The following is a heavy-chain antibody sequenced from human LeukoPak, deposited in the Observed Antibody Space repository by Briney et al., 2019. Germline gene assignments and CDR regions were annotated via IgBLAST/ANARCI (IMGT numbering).Heavy chain of an antibody. CDR1: AGSISNYY. V-gene: IGHV4-4*07. Sequence: SETLSLTCTVSAGSISNYYWSWIRQPAGQGLEWIGRIYPSGSTHYNPSLKSRVTMSVDTSKNQFSLKLSSVTAADTAVYYCARQSDYYGSGSYYKYFDYWGQGTLVTVSS. CDR3: ARQSDYYGSGSYYKYFDY. J-gene: IGHJ4*02. D-gene: IGHD3-10*01. CDR2: IYPSGST.